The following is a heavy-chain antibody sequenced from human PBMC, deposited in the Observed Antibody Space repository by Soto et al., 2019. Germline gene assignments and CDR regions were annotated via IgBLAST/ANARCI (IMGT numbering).Heavy chain of an antibody. J-gene: IGHJ4*02. Sequence: EVQLLESGGGLIQPGGSLRLSCTASEFTFSNYVVTWVRQAPGKGLEWVSSIGADINYIYYADSVKGRFTISRDKSKNTVFLQMNSLRADDTAVYYCAKDPNGDYVGAFDSWGQGTLVTVSS. CDR1: EFTFSNYV. V-gene: IGHV3-23*01. CDR2: IGADINYI. D-gene: IGHD4-17*01. CDR3: AKDPNGDYVGAFDS.